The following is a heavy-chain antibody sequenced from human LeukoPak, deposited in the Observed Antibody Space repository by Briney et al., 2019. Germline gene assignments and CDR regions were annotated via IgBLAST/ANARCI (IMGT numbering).Heavy chain of an antibody. CDR2: IIPIFGTA. CDR3: ARAFDRSNSPTGFDY. Sequence: ASVKVSCKASGGTFSSYAISWVRQAPGQGLEWTGGIIPIFGTANYAQKFQGRVTITADKSTSTAYMELSSLRSEDTAVYYCARAFDRSNSPTGFDYWGQGTLVTVSS. D-gene: IGHD2-8*02. J-gene: IGHJ4*02. V-gene: IGHV1-69*06. CDR1: GGTFSSYA.